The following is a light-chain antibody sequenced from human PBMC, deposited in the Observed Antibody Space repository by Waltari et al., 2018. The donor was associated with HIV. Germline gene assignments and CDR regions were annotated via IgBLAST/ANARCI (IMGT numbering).Light chain of an antibody. CDR1: SSAVGGYKS. J-gene: IGLJ1*01. V-gene: IGLV2-14*03. CDR2: DVS. Sequence: QSALTQPASVSGSPGQSITISCTGTSSAVGGYKSVSWYKQHPGKAPKLMIYDVSNRPSGVSNRFSGSKSGNTASLTISGLQAEDEADYYCSSYTSSSTYVFGTGTKVTVL. CDR3: SSYTSSSTYV.